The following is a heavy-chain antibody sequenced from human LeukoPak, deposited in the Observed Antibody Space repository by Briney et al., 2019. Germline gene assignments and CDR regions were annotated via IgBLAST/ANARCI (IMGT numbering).Heavy chain of an antibody. CDR1: GGSISSGGYY. CDR3: ARVSSRGYFDY. CDR2: IYYSGSI. J-gene: IGHJ4*02. Sequence: PSETLSLTCTVSGGSISSGGYYWSWIRQHPGKGLEWIGYIYYSGSIYYNPSLKSRVTISVDTSKNQFSLKRSSVTAADTAVYYCARVSSRGYFDYWGQGTLDTVSS. V-gene: IGHV4-31*03.